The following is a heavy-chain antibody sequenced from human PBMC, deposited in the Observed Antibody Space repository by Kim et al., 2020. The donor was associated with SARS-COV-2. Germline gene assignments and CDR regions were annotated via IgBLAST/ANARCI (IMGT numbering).Heavy chain of an antibody. Sequence: LSLTCAASGFTFSSYSMNWVRQAPGKGLEWVSSISSSSSYIYYADSVKGRFTISRDNAKNSLYLQMNSLRAEDTAVYYCATLPDVYYYDSSGYYFDYWGQGTLVTVSS. CDR1: GFTFSSYS. J-gene: IGHJ4*02. V-gene: IGHV3-21*01. CDR3: ATLPDVYYYDSSGYYFDY. D-gene: IGHD3-22*01. CDR2: ISSSSSYI.